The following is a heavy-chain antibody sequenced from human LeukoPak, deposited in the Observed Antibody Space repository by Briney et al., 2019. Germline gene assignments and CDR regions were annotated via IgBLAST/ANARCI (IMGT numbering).Heavy chain of an antibody. CDR3: ASPIAAAGAWGMDV. Sequence: SVNVSCKASGGTFSSYAISWVRQAPGQGLEWMGRIIPILGIANYAQKFQGRVTITADKSTSTAYMELSSLRSEDTAVYYCASPIAAAGAWGMDVWGQGTTVTVSS. CDR2: IIPILGIA. D-gene: IGHD6-13*01. J-gene: IGHJ6*02. CDR1: GGTFSSYA. V-gene: IGHV1-69*04.